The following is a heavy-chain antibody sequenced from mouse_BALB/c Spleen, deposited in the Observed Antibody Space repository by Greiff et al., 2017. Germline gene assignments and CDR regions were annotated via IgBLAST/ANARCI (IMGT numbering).Heavy chain of an antibody. CDR1: GFSLTGYG. Sequence: VKLVESGPGLVAPSQSLSITCTVSGFSLTGYGVNWVRQPPGKGLEWLGVIWAGGSTNYNSALMSRLSISKDNSKSQVFLKMNSLQTDDTAMYYCARDVLRSAWFAYWGQGTLVTVSA. J-gene: IGHJ3*01. V-gene: IGHV2-9*02. D-gene: IGHD1-1*01. CDR3: ARDVLRSAWFAY. CDR2: IWAGGST.